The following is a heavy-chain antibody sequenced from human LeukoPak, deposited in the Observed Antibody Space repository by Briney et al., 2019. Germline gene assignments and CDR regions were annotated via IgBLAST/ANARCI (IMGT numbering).Heavy chain of an antibody. CDR1: GGSISSSSYY. CDR3: ARQGGGSLDY. J-gene: IGHJ4*02. V-gene: IGHV4-39*01. D-gene: IGHD2-15*01. CDR2: IYYSGST. Sequence: PSETLSLTCTVSGGSISSSSYYWGWIRQPPGKGLEWIGSIYYSGSTYYNPSLKSRVTISVDTSKNQSSLKLSSVTAADTAVYYCARQGGGSLDYWGQGTLVTVSS.